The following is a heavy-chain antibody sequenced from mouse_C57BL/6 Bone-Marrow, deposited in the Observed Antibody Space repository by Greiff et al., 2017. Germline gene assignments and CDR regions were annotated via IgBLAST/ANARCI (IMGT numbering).Heavy chain of an antibody. CDR2: ISDGGSYT. CDR3: ARDNDGYLFAY. CDR1: GFTFSSYA. Sequence: EVKVVESGGGLVKPGGPLKLPCAVSGFTFSSYAMSWVRQTPEKRLEWVATISDGGSYTYYPDNVKGRFTISRDNAKNNLYLQMSHLKSEDTAMYYCARDNDGYLFAYWGQGTLVTVSA. V-gene: IGHV5-4*01. J-gene: IGHJ3*01. D-gene: IGHD2-3*01.